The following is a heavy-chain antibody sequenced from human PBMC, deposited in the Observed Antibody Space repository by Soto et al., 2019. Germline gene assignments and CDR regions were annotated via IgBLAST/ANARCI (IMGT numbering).Heavy chain of an antibody. D-gene: IGHD3-16*01. CDR2: ISTYTGNI. CDR3: ARDVLVDCGSFGGY. V-gene: IGHV1-18*01. J-gene: IGHJ4*02. CDR1: GYNFDSYG. Sequence: QVRLVQSGAEVRKPGASVRVTCQASGYNFDSYGLSWVRQAPGQGLEWMGWISTYTGNIGLAPRFQGRLILTTDTTTSTAYMELRSLRSDDTAVYFCARDVLVDCGSFGGYWGQGTLVTVSS.